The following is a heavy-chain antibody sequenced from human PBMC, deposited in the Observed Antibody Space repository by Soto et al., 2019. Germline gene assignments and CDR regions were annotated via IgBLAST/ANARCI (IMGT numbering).Heavy chain of an antibody. CDR3: ARVRGGGSEYFFDY. D-gene: IGHD2-15*01. J-gene: IGHJ4*02. Sequence: ASVKVSCKASGYTFTRYNVHWVRQAPGQGLEWMAIIDPSGGTTYYVQKFEGRVTLTTDTSTSTVYMELSSLRSDDTAVYYCARVRGGGSEYFFDYWGQGTLVTVSS. CDR1: GYTFTRYN. V-gene: IGHV1-46*01. CDR2: IDPSGGTT.